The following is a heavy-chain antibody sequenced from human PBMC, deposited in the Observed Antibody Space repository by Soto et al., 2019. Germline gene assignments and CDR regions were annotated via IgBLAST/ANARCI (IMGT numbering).Heavy chain of an antibody. CDR2: ILPILGIA. CDR1: GGTFSSYT. J-gene: IGHJ4*02. Sequence: QVQLVQSGAEVKKPGSSVKVSCKASGGTFSSYTISWVRQAPGQGLEWMGRILPILGIANYAQKFQGRVTITADKTTSTAYMELSSLRSEDSAVYYRARFQPYDYVDYWGKGTLVTVSS. D-gene: IGHD3-16*01. CDR3: ARFQPYDYVDY. V-gene: IGHV1-69*02.